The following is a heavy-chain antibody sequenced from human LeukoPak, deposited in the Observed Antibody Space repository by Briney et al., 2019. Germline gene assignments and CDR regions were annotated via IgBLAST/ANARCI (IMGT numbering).Heavy chain of an antibody. Sequence: ASVKVSCRASGYIFTTYGISWVRQAPGQGLEWLGWISDHNGNPDYAEKFQGRVTLTTDPSTSTAYVELTSLRSEDTAVYYCARDSILGAPYPDYWGQGPLVTVSS. V-gene: IGHV1-18*01. D-gene: IGHD2-21*01. CDR2: ISDHNGNP. J-gene: IGHJ4*02. CDR3: ARDSILGAPYPDY. CDR1: GYIFTTYG.